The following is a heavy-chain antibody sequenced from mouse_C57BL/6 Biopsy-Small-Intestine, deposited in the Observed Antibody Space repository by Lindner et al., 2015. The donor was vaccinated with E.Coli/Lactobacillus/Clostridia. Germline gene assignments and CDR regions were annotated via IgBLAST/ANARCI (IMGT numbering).Heavy chain of an antibody. D-gene: IGHD5-2*01. Sequence: SVKVSCKISGYTLTELSMHWVRQAPGKGLEWMGGFAPEDGETIYAQKFQGRVTMTRKNSISTAYMELSSLKSEDTAVYYCARGPWNNLPFDLWGQGTLVTVSS. CDR1: GYTLTELS. J-gene: IGHJ4*01. CDR2: FAPEDGET. V-gene: IGHV1-18*01. CDR3: ARGPWNNLPFDL.